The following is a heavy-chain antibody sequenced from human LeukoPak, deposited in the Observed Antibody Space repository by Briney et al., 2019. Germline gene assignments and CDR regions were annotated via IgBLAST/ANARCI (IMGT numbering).Heavy chain of an antibody. CDR3: AIRYSGSYNDY. CDR2: VSWDGGST. D-gene: IGHD1-26*01. Sequence: GGSLRLSCAASGFTFDDYAIHWVRQAPGKGLEWVSLVSWDGGSTYYADSVKGRFTISRDNSKNSLYLQMNSLRTEDTALYYCAIRYSGSYNDYWGQGTLVTVSS. J-gene: IGHJ4*02. CDR1: GFTFDDYA. V-gene: IGHV3-43D*03.